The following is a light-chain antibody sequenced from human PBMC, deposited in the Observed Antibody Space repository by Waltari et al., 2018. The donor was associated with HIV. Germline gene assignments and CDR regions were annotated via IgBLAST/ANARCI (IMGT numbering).Light chain of an antibody. CDR1: QDISNY. V-gene: IGKV1-33*01. CDR2: DAS. Sequence: DIQMTQSPSSLSASVGDRVTITCQSSQDISNYLNWYQHKPGKDPKLLISDASYLDPGVLSRFSGSRSGSDFSFTISSLQPEDIATYYCQQYDNLPTFGPGTKVDIK. CDR3: QQYDNLPT. J-gene: IGKJ3*01.